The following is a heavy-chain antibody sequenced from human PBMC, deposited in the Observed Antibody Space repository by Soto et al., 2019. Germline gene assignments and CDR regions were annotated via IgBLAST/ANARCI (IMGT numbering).Heavy chain of an antibody. Sequence: PSETLSLTCTVSGGCISSSSYYWGWIRQPPGKGLEWIGSIYYSGSTYYNPSLKSRVTISVDTSKNQFSLKLSSVTAADTAMYYCARHTLVSEIKELCWFDPWGHGTLVTVSS. CDR1: GGCISSSSYY. CDR2: IYYSGST. V-gene: IGHV4-39*01. D-gene: IGHD3-10*01. J-gene: IGHJ5*02. CDR3: ARHTLVSEIKELCWFDP.